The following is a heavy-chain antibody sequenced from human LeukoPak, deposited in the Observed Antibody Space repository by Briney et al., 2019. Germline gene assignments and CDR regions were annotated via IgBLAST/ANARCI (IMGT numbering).Heavy chain of an antibody. J-gene: IGHJ4*02. D-gene: IGHD5-24*01. CDR2: INHSGST. Sequence: MTSETLSLTCAVYGGSFSGYYWSWIRQPPGKGLEWIGEINHSGSTNYNPSLKSRVTISVDTSKNQFSLKLSSVTAADTAVYYCARAGWSRWLQFLDYWGREPWSPSP. CDR3: ARAGWSRWLQFLDY. CDR1: GGSFSGYY. V-gene: IGHV4-34*01.